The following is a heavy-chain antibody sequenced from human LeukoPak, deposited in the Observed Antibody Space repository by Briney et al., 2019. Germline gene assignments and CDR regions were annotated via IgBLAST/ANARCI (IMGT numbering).Heavy chain of an antibody. CDR2: IYTSGST. CDR3: ARHNLGLPSVFDY. V-gene: IGHV4-61*02. J-gene: IGHJ4*02. D-gene: IGHD1-14*01. Sequence: SETLSLTCTVSGGSISSGNYYWSWIRQPAGKGLEWIGRIYTSGSTYYNPSLKSRVTISVDTSKNQFSLKLSSVTAADTAVYYCARHNLGLPSVFDYWGQGTLVTVSS. CDR1: GGSISSGNYY.